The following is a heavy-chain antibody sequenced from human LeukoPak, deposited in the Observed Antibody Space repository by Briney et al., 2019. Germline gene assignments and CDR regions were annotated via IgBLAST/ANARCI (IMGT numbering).Heavy chain of an antibody. CDR2: IYHTGSA. D-gene: IGHD2-2*01. J-gene: IGHJ4*02. V-gene: IGHV4-38-2*01. CDR1: GYSFTSGHY. Sequence: TSETLSLTCSASGYSFTSGHYWGWIRQPPGKGLEWIANIYHTGSAHYNPSLKSRVTISVDTSKNQFSLKLSSVTAADMAVYYCARYCTSTTCILRGFDYWGQGTLVTVSS. CDR3: ARYCTSTTCILRGFDY.